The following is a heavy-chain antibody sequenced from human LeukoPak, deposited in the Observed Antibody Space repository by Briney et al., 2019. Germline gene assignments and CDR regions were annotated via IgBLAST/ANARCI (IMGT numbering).Heavy chain of an antibody. J-gene: IGHJ4*02. D-gene: IGHD6-19*01. V-gene: IGHV3-66*01. Sequence: GGSLRLSCVASGFTGSSHYMSWVRQAPGKGLEWVSVIYRGDGTYYADSVKGRFTISRDNSRNTVYLQMNSLRAEDTAVYYSARAQWLEEIDSWGQGTLVTVSS. CDR3: ARAQWLEEIDS. CDR1: GFTGSSHY. CDR2: IYRGDGT.